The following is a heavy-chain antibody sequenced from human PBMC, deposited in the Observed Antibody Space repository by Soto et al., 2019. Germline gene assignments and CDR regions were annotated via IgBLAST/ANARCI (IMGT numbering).Heavy chain of an antibody. V-gene: IGHV4-39*01. CDR1: GGSISTSRSY. Sequence: SETMSLTCHVSGGSISTSRSYWAWISQPPGKGLEWLANIFYSGSTYYNPSFASRVTVSVDTSKNKFSLKLRSVTAADTAVYYCARQPTTGDTDLWFDPWGQGTLVTVSS. CDR2: IFYSGST. J-gene: IGHJ5*02. D-gene: IGHD2-21*01. CDR3: ARQPTTGDTDLWFDP.